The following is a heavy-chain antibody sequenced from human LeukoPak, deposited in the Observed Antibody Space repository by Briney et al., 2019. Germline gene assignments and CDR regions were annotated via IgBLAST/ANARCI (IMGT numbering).Heavy chain of an antibody. J-gene: IGHJ6*02. CDR1: GYTFTGYC. CDR3: AGRGQHSSSWYGPSYYGMDV. D-gene: IGHD6-13*01. CDR2: INPNSGGT. Sequence: ASVKVSCKASGYTFTGYCMHWVRQAPGQGLEWMGWINPNSGGTNYAQKFQGRVTMTRDTSISTAYMELSRLRSDDTAVYYCAGRGQHSSSWYGPSYYGMDVWGQGTTVTVSS. V-gene: IGHV1-2*02.